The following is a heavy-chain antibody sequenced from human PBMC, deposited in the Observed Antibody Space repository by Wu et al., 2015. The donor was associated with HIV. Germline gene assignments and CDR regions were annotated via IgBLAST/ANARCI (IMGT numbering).Heavy chain of an antibody. D-gene: IGHD1-1*01. J-gene: IGHJ3*01. CDR3: ARVGTTGTNVFDV. CDR2: IISAFDTT. V-gene: IGHV1-69*12. Sequence: QVQLVQSGTEVKKPGSSVKVSCKSSGGTFSISWVRQAPGQGLEWMGWIISAFDTTEYAQKFQGRVTFTADESTSTAYMELSSLRFDDTAVYYCARVGTTGTNVFDVWGQGTMVTVSS. CDR1: GGTFS.